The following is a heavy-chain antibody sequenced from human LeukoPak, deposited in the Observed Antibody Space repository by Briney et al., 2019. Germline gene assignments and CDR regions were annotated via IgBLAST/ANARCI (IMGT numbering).Heavy chain of an antibody. V-gene: IGHV1-18*01. Sequence: ASVKVSCKASGYTFINYGISWVRQAPGQGLEWMGWINAYNGNTKYAQKLQGRVTMATDTSTSTAYMELRSLRSDDTAVYYCARDGYSSDWYPLDVFDIWGQGTMVTVSS. CDR1: GYTFINYG. D-gene: IGHD6-19*01. CDR3: ARDGYSSDWYPLDVFDI. J-gene: IGHJ3*02. CDR2: INAYNGNT.